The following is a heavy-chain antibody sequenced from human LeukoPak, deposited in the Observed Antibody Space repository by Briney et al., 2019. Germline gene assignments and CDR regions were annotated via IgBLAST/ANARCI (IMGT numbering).Heavy chain of an antibody. CDR1: GYTFTSYG. J-gene: IGHJ4*02. CDR2: ISASNGNT. V-gene: IGHV1-18*01. Sequence: ASVKVSCKASGYTFTSYGISWVRQAPGQGLEWLGWISASNGNTNYAQKFRDRVTMSTDTSTGTAYLDVRSLTSDDTAVYYCARDHSNWNYAPDFWGQGTLVIVSS. D-gene: IGHD1-7*01. CDR3: ARDHSNWNYAPDF.